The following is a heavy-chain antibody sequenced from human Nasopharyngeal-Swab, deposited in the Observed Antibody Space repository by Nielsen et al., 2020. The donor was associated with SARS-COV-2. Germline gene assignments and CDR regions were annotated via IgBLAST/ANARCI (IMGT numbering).Heavy chain of an antibody. CDR3: AKGYDFWSGYLVDY. D-gene: IGHD3-3*01. J-gene: IGHJ4*02. CDR2: ISGSGGST. CDR1: GFTFSSYA. V-gene: IGHV3-23*01. Sequence: GESLKISCAASGFTFSSYAMSWVRQAPGKGLEWVSAISGSGGSTYYADSVKGRFTISRDNSKNTLYLQMNSLSAEDTAVYYCAKGYDFWSGYLVDYWGQGTLVTVSS.